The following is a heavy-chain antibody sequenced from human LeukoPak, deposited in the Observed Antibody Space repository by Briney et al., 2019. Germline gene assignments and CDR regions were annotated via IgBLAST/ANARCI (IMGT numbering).Heavy chain of an antibody. CDR3: ASLKNYYDSSGYLVTDAFDM. J-gene: IGHJ3*02. V-gene: IGHV1-18*01. D-gene: IGHD3-22*01. CDR1: GYTFTSYG. CDR2: ISAYNGNT. Sequence: GASVKVSCKASGYTFTSYGINWVRQAPGQGLEWMGWISAYNGNTKYAQKLQGRFTMTTDTSTSTAYMELRSLRSDDTAVYYCASLKNYYDSSGYLVTDAFDMWGQGTMVIVSS.